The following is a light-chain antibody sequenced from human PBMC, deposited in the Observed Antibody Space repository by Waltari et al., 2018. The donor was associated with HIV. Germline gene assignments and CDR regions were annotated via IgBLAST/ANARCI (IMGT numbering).Light chain of an antibody. Sequence: DIMLTQSPAPLSLSLGLRPTLSCRASQSISTYLASCQQKPGRAPRLLIYDASTRATVSPARCSSSGSETYYTLLISSLEPEDFAVYYCQQRNSWPSITFGQGTRLDIK. CDR1: QSISTY. CDR3: QQRNSWPSIT. CDR2: DAS. J-gene: IGKJ5*01. V-gene: IGKV3-11*01.